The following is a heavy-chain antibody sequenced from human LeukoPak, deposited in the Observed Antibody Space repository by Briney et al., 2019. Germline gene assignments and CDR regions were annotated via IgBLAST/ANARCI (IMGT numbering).Heavy chain of an antibody. D-gene: IGHD1-26*01. Sequence: SETLSLTCTVSGYSISSGYYWGWIRQPPGKGLEWIGSIYHSGCTYYNPSLKSRVTISVDTSKNQFSLKLSSVTAADTAVYYCARAKSVGGSYYFDYWGQGTLVTVSS. CDR2: IYHSGCT. CDR1: GYSISSGYY. CDR3: ARAKSVGGSYYFDY. V-gene: IGHV4-38-2*02. J-gene: IGHJ4*02.